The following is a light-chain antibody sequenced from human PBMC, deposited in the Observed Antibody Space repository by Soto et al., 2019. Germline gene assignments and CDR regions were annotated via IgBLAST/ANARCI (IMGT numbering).Light chain of an antibody. J-gene: IGKJ1*01. CDR3: QQSYTTTWT. V-gene: IGKV1-39*01. CDR1: QGISTY. CDR2: AAS. Sequence: DIQMTQSPSSLSASVGDRVTITCRASQGISTYLNWYQQKPGKAPKLLIYAASSLQSGVPSRFSGGGSETDFTLTISSLQPEDFATYSCQQSYTTTWTFGQGTKVEIK.